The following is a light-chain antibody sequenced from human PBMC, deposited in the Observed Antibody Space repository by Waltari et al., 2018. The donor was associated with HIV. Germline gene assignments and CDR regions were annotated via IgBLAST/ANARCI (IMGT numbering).Light chain of an antibody. CDR2: EVS. Sequence: QSALTQPASVSGSPGQSITISCTGTSGDVGGYDYVSWYQQHPGKAPKLMIYEVSNRPSGVSNRFSGSKSGNTASLIISGLQAEYEADYYCSSYTSSSTRVFGTGTAVTVV. J-gene: IGLJ1*01. CDR1: SGDVGGYDY. CDR3: SSYTSSSTRV. V-gene: IGLV2-14*01.